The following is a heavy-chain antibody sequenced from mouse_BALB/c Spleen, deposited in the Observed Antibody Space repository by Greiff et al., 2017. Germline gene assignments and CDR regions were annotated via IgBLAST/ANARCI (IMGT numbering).Heavy chain of an antibody. J-gene: IGHJ4*01. Sequence: QVQLQQSGAELAKPGASVKMSCKASGYTFTSYWMHWVKQRPGQGLEWIGYINPSTGYTEYNQKFKDKATLTADKSSSTAYMQLSSLTSEDSAVDDCARRSPYYGYAMDYWGQGTSVTVSS. CDR3: ARRSPYYGYAMDY. V-gene: IGHV1-7*01. CDR2: INPSTGYT. D-gene: IGHD1-1*01. CDR1: GYTFTSYW.